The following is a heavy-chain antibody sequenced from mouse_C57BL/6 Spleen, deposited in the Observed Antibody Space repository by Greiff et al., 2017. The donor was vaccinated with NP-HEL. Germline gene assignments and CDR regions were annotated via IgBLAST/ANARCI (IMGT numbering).Heavy chain of an antibody. J-gene: IGHJ3*01. Sequence: QVQLQQSGAELAKPGASVTLSCKASGYTFTSYWMHWVQQRPGQGLEWIGYINPSSGYTKYNQKFKDKATLTADKSSSTAYMQLSSLTYEDAAVYYCASRAHWVPFAYWGQGTLVTVSA. CDR3: ASRAHWVPFAY. D-gene: IGHD1-3*01. CDR2: INPSSGYT. V-gene: IGHV1-7*01. CDR1: GYTFTSYW.